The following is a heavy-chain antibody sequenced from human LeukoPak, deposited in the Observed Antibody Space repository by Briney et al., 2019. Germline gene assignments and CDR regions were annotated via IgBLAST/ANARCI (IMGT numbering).Heavy chain of an antibody. Sequence: ASVKVSCKASGYSFIGYHMHWVRQAPGQGLEWMGWTNPNTGGTKYAQKFQGRVTMTRDTSISTAYMELSSLRSDDTAVYYCARDGFLAAAGKGNWFDPWGQGTLVTVSS. CDR2: TNPNTGGT. CDR3: ARDGFLAAAGKGNWFDP. D-gene: IGHD6-13*01. CDR1: GYSFIGYH. V-gene: IGHV1-2*02. J-gene: IGHJ5*02.